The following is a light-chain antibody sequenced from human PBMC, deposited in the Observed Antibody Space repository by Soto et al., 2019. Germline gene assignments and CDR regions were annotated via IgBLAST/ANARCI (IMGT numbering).Light chain of an antibody. CDR3: QQYSSDST. V-gene: IGKV1-5*03. CDR2: RAS. CDR1: QNINTY. Sequence: IQVTQSPPTLSASVGGRVTITCRASQNINTYLAWYQQKPGRAPRLLIYRASSLEDGVPSRFGGRGSETEFIFTISSLQPDDSATYYCQQYSSDSTFGQGTKVEIK. J-gene: IGKJ1*01.